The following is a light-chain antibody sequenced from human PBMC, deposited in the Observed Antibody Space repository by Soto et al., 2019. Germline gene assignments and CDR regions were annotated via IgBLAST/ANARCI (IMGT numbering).Light chain of an antibody. V-gene: IGKV1-33*01. Sequence: DIQMTQSPSSLSASVGDRVTITCQASQAIRNTLNWYQQKPGKAPKLLIYDASNWETGVPSRFSGSGSGTDFTFSISSLQHYDIATYYCQQYDNLPFTFGPGTKVDLK. CDR2: DAS. CDR3: QQYDNLPFT. CDR1: QAIRNT. J-gene: IGKJ3*01.